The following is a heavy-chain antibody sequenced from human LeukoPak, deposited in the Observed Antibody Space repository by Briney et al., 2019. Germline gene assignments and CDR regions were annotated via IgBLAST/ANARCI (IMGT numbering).Heavy chain of an antibody. CDR1: GFTFNSYG. Sequence: PGRSLRLSCAASGFTFNSYGMHWVRQAPGKGLEWVAVISYDGSNKYYADSVKGRFTISRANSKNTLYLQMNSLRAEEDTAVYYCAKDLVDRRNHLYYFDFWGQGTLVTVSS. D-gene: IGHD2-8*02. CDR3: AKDLVDRRNHLYYFDF. J-gene: IGHJ4*02. CDR2: ISYDGSNK. V-gene: IGHV3-30*18.